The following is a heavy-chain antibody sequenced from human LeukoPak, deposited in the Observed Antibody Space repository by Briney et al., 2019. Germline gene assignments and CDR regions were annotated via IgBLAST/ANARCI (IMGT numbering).Heavy chain of an antibody. V-gene: IGHV4-4*07. CDR3: AREPGTTSSL. Sequence: SETLSLTYSVCGGSVSSYYWRWRRQPAGRELEWIGRIYTSGNTNSNPSLKSRVTMSIDTSKNQFSLQLSSVTAADTAVYYCAREPGTTSSLWGQGTLVTVSS. CDR2: IYTSGNT. CDR1: GGSVSSYY. D-gene: IGHD1-7*01. J-gene: IGHJ4*02.